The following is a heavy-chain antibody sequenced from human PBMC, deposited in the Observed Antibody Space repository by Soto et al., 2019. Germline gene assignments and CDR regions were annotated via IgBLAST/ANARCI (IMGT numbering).Heavy chain of an antibody. J-gene: IGHJ6*02. CDR1: GGTLSDYA. CDR2: IMPTVDSA. Sequence: QVQLVQSGAEVKTPGSSVKVSCKASGGTLSDYAISWVRQAPVQGREWMGGIMPTVDSANYAQNFQGRLTISADESTSTANLELSSLRSDDTAVYYCAVAAGREIMAQESSGMAVWGQGTTVIVSS. V-gene: IGHV1-69*01. D-gene: IGHD6-19*01. CDR3: AVAAGREIMAQESSGMAV.